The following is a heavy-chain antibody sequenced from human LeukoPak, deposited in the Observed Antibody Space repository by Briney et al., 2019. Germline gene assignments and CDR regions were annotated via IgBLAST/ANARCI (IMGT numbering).Heavy chain of an antibody. V-gene: IGHV1-69*13. J-gene: IGHJ4*02. D-gene: IGHD2-2*02. CDR3: ARYYCSSTSCYTAGFGSFDY. CDR1: GGTFSSYA. CDR2: IIPIFGTA. Sequence: SVKVSCKASGGTFSSYAISWVRQAPGQGLEWMGGIIPIFGTANYAQKFQGRVTITADESTSTAYMELSSLRSEDTAVYYCARYYCSSTSCYTAGFGSFDYWGQGTLVTVSS.